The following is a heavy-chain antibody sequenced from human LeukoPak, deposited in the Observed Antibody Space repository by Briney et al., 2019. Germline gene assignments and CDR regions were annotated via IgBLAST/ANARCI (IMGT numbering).Heavy chain of an antibody. Sequence: PSETLSLTCTVSGGSISSCSYYWSWVRQPAGKGLEWIGRIYTSGSTNYNPSLKSRVTISLDTSKNQFSLKLTSVTAADTALYYCARDNGWYTDYWGQGTLVTVSS. D-gene: IGHD6-19*01. CDR1: GGSISSCSYY. V-gene: IGHV4-61*02. CDR2: IYTSGST. CDR3: ARDNGWYTDY. J-gene: IGHJ4*02.